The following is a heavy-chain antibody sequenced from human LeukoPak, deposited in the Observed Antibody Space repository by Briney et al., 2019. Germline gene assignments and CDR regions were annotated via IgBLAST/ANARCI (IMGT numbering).Heavy chain of an antibody. J-gene: IGHJ4*02. CDR2: INHSGST. Sequence: SETLSLTCAVYGVSFSGYYWSWIRQPPGKGLEWIGEINHSGSTNYNPSLKSRVTISVDTSKNQFSLKLSSVTAADTAVYYCASGPDVPFDYWGQGALVTVSS. D-gene: IGHD6-6*01. CDR1: GVSFSGYY. CDR3: ASGPDVPFDY. V-gene: IGHV4-34*01.